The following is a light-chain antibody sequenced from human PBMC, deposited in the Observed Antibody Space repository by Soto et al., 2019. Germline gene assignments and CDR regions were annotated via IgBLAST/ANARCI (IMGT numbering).Light chain of an antibody. CDR3: QQRSTWPPRLT. CDR2: DAS. CDR1: QSVSTY. J-gene: IGKJ4*01. Sequence: EIVLTQSPATLSLSPGERATLSCRASQSVSTYLAWYQQKPGQAPRLLIYDASKRATGIPARFSGSGSGTDFTLTITSLESEDFAVYYCQQRSTWPPRLTFGGGNKVEIK. V-gene: IGKV3-11*01.